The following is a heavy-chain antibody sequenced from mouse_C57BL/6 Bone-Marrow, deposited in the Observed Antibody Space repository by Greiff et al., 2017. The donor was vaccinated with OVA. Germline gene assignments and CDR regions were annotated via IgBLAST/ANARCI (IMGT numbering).Heavy chain of an antibody. J-gene: IGHJ2*01. V-gene: IGHV1-22*01. CDR2: INPNNGGT. CDR3: ARKTQAPYYFDY. D-gene: IGHD3-2*02. Sequence: EVKLQQSGPELVKPGASVKMSCKASGYTFTDYNMHWVKQSHGKSLEWIGYINPNNGGTSYNQKFKGKATLTVNKSSSTAYMELRSLTSEDSAVYYCARKTQAPYYFDYWGQGTTLTVSS. CDR1: GYTFTDYN.